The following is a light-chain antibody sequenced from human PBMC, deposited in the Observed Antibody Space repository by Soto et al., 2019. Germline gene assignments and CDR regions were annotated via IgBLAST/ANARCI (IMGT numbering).Light chain of an antibody. CDR1: QSVSSR. J-gene: IGKJ5*01. Sequence: EIVLTQSPVTLSLSPGERATLSCRASQSVSSRLAWYQQKPGQAPRLLIYDVSNRATGIPARFSGSGSGTDFTLTISSLEPEDFAVYYCQQRDYWQVTFGQGTRQEIK. CDR2: DVS. CDR3: QQRDYWQVT. V-gene: IGKV3-11*01.